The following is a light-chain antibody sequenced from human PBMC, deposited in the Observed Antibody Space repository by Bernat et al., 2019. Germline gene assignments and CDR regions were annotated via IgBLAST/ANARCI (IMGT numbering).Light chain of an antibody. CDR1: SSDVGGYNY. V-gene: IGLV2-14*03. J-gene: IGLJ1*01. Sequence: QSALTQPASVSGSPGQSITISCTGTSSDVGGYNYVSWYQQHPVKAPKLIIYDVTNRPSGVSNRFSGSKSGNTASLTISGLQPEDEADYYCSSYTRSTTDVFGTGTKVTVL. CDR3: SSYTRSTTDV. CDR2: DVT.